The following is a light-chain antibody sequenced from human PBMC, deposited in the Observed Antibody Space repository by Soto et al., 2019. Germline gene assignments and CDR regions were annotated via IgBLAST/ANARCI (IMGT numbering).Light chain of an antibody. Sequence: DIQMTQSPSSLSASVGDRISITCQASQDINNYLNWYQQKPGKAPKFLIYDASNLETGVPSRFSGSGSGTNFTFTISSLQPEQIATYYCQHYDNLHTFGGGTKVEIK. V-gene: IGKV1-33*01. CDR2: DAS. J-gene: IGKJ4*01. CDR3: QHYDNLHT. CDR1: QDINNY.